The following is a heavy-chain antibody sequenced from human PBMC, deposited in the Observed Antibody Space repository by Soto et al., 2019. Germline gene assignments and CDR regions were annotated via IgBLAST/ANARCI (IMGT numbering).Heavy chain of an antibody. D-gene: IGHD3-22*01. J-gene: IGHJ4*02. V-gene: IGHV3-30-3*01. CDR3: ARDDSSGYYYPAN. Sequence: QVQLVESGGGVVQPGRSLRLSCAASGFTFSSYAMHWVRQAPGKGLEWVAVISYDGSNKYYADSVKGRFTISRDNSKNTLYLQMNSXRAEDTAVYYCARDDSSGYYYPANWGQGTLVTVSS. CDR2: ISYDGSNK. CDR1: GFTFSSYA.